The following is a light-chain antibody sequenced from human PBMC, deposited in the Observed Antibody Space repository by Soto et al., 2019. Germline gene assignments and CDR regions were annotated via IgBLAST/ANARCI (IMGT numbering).Light chain of an antibody. CDR2: DAA. CDR3: QQSSSCPPYT. V-gene: IGKV3-11*01. Sequence: EIVLTQSPATLSLSPGERATLSCRASQSVSSYLAWYQQKPGQAPRLLIYDAANRATGIPARFSGSGSGTDFTLTSSLLDPEYVAVYYCQQSSSCPPYTFGQGTKLEIK. CDR1: QSVSSY. J-gene: IGKJ2*01.